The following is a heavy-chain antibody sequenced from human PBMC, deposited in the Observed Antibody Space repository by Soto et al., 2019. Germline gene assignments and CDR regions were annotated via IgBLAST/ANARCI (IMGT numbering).Heavy chain of an antibody. J-gene: IGHJ3*02. CDR3: AHPRGYGVFDAYDI. CDR2: LTPSGGET. D-gene: IGHD4-17*01. CDR1: GFTFSTYA. V-gene: IGHV3-23*01. Sequence: LRLSCVASGFTFSTYAMSWVRQAPGKGLEWVSALTPSGGETYYADSVKGRFTISRDNSMNALYLQMSSLRIEDTAVYYCAHPRGYGVFDAYDIWGQGTMVTVSS.